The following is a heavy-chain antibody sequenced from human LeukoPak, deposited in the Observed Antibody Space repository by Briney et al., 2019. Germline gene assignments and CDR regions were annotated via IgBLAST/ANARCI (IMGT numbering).Heavy chain of an antibody. Sequence: GGSLRLSCAASGFTFSDYYMSWIRQAPGKGLEWVSYISSSGSTIYYADCVKGRFTISRDNAKNSLYLQMNSLRAEDTAVYYCARDRAVAESSYWYFDLWGRGTLVTVSS. CDR2: ISSSGSTI. CDR1: GFTFSDYY. D-gene: IGHD6-19*01. V-gene: IGHV3-11*01. CDR3: ARDRAVAESSYWYFDL. J-gene: IGHJ2*01.